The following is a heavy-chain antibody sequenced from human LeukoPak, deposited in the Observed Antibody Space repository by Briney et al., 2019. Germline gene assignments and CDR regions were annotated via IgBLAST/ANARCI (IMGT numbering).Heavy chain of an antibody. V-gene: IGHV3-11*04. Sequence: GGSLRLSCAASGFSFSDHYMSWIRQAPGKGLEWVSYISGSGNIMDYADFMKGRFTISRDNAKNSLYLQMNSLRAEDTAVYYCASAYTYVRLGDHWGQGTLVTVSS. J-gene: IGHJ4*02. D-gene: IGHD3-16*01. CDR1: GFSFSDHY. CDR3: ASAYTYVRLGDH. CDR2: ISGSGNIM.